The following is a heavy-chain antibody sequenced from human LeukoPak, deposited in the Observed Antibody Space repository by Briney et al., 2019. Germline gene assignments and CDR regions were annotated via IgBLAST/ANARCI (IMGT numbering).Heavy chain of an antibody. CDR1: GFTFSSYA. CDR3: ARDRYSSGRAYYYYGMDV. CDR2: ISGSGGST. V-gene: IGHV3-23*01. D-gene: IGHD6-19*01. J-gene: IGHJ6*02. Sequence: PGGSLRLSCAASGFTFSSYAMSWVRQAPGKGLEWVSAISGSGGSTYYADSVKGRFTISRDNSKNTLYLQMNSLRAEDTAVYYCARDRYSSGRAYYYYGMDVWGQGTTVTVSS.